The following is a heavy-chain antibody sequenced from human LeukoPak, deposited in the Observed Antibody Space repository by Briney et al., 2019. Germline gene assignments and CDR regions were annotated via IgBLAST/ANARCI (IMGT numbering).Heavy chain of an antibody. V-gene: IGHV3-48*03. CDR2: ISSSGSII. CDR3: ARTMWGFDY. J-gene: IGHJ4*02. Sequence: GGSLRLSCASSGFAFSDYEMKWVRQAPGKGLEWVSYISSSGSIIYYADSVKGRFTISRDNAKRSLFLQMNSLRVEDTAVYYCARTMWGFDYWGQGTLVTVSS. D-gene: IGHD1-26*01. CDR1: GFAFSDYE.